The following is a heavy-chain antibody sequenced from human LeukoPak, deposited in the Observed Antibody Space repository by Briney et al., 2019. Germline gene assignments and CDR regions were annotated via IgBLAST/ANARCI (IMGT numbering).Heavy chain of an antibody. CDR1: GFTFSSYA. CDR3: AKDHYYDSSGYLDY. V-gene: IGHV3-23*01. J-gene: IGHJ4*02. D-gene: IGHD3-22*01. CDR2: ISGSGGST. Sequence: PGGSLRLSCAASGFTFSSYAMSWVRQAPGKGLEWVSAISGSGGSTHYADSVKGRFTISRDNSKNTLYLQMNSLRAEDTAVYYCAKDHYYDSSGYLDYWGQGTLVTVSS.